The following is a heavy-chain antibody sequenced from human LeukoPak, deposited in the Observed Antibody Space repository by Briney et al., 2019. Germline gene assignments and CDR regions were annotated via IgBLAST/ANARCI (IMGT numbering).Heavy chain of an antibody. Sequence: PSETLSLTCAVYGGSFSGYYWSWIRQPPGKGLEWIGEINHSGSTNYNPSLKSRVTISVDTSKNQFSLKLSSVTAADTAVYYCARGYPLGIGYKGFDYWGQGILVTVSS. CDR2: INHSGST. CDR3: ARGYPLGIGYKGFDY. CDR1: GGSFSGYY. D-gene: IGHD5-24*01. J-gene: IGHJ4*02. V-gene: IGHV4-34*01.